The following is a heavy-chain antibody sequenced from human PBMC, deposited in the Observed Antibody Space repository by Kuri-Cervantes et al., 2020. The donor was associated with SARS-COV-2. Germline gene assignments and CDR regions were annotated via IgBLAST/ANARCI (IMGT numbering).Heavy chain of an antibody. Sequence: ESLKISCTVSGGSISSYYWSWIRQPAGKGLEWIGRIYTSGSTNYNPSLKSRVTMSVDTSKNQFSLKLSSVTAADTAVYYCARGMELYIPRAFDIWGQGTMVTVSS. CDR2: IYTSGST. D-gene: IGHD1-7*01. J-gene: IGHJ3*02. CDR3: ARGMELYIPRAFDI. V-gene: IGHV4-4*07. CDR1: GGSISSYY.